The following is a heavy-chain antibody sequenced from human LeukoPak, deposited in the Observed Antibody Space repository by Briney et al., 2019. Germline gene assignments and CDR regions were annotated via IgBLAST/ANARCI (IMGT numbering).Heavy chain of an antibody. J-gene: IGHJ3*02. CDR2: IYHSGST. CDR1: GYSISSGYY. V-gene: IGHV4-38-2*02. CDR3: VLHPPGDAFDI. Sequence: SETLSLTCTVSGYSISSGYYWGWIRPPPGKGLEWIGSIYHSGSTYYNPSLKSRVTISVDTSKNQFSLKLSSVTAADTAVYYCVLHPPGDAFDIWGQGTMVTVSS.